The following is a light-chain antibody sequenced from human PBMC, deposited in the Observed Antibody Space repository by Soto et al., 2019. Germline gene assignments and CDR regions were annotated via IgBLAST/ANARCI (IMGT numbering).Light chain of an antibody. CDR3: SSYTGSSTLV. CDR2: DVT. J-gene: IGLJ1*01. V-gene: IGLV2-14*01. CDR1: SGDVGGYNY. Sequence: QSVLTQPASVSGSPGQSITISCTGTSGDVGGYNYVSWYQQLPGKAPKLMIYDVTNRPSGVSNRFSGSKSGETASLIISGLQAEDEADYYCSSYTGSSTLVFGTGTKLTVL.